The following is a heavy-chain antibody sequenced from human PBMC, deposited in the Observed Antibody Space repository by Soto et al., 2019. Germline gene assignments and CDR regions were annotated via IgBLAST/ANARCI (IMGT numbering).Heavy chain of an antibody. CDR2: IIPVLGVT. J-gene: IGHJ6*02. Sequence: QVQLVQSGAEVKKPGSSVKVSCQASGSTFSSYTVSWVRQAPGQGLEWMGRIIPVLGVTNYAPKFKGRVTIPADKSKTTVYMELSSLRSGDTAVYYCARRRYCGADCYSKYYYGMDVWGQGTTVTVSS. V-gene: IGHV1-69*02. CDR3: ARRRYCGADCYSKYYYGMDV. D-gene: IGHD2-21*02. CDR1: GSTFSSYT.